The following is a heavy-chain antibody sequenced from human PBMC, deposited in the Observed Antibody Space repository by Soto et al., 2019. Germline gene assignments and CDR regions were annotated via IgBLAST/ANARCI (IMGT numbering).Heavy chain of an antibody. CDR1: GYSISRGYY. CDR3: AGDFRWLHQFWYFDL. D-gene: IGHD5-12*01. Sequence: PSETLSLTCAVSGYSISRGYYWGWIRQPPGKGLEWIATNHSSGITDYNPSLQSRVTISVDTSPNHVSLKLKSVTAADTAIYYCAGDFRWLHQFWYFDLWGRGTLVTVSS. CDR2: NHSSGIT. V-gene: IGHV4-38-2*02. J-gene: IGHJ2*01.